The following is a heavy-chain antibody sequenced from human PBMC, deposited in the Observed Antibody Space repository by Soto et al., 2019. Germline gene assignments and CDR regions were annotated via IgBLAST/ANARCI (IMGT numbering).Heavy chain of an antibody. CDR1: GGTFSSYA. CDR3: ARDGYLRGRYFNWYFDL. J-gene: IGHJ2*01. V-gene: IGHV1-69*12. D-gene: IGHD1-26*01. CDR2: IIPIFGTA. Sequence: QVQLVQSGAEVKKPGSSVKVSCKASGGTFSSYAISWVRQAPGQGLEWMGGIIPIFGTANYAQKFQGRVTITADEATSTAYMELSSLRSEDTAVYYCARDGYLRGRYFNWYFDLWGRGTLVTVSS.